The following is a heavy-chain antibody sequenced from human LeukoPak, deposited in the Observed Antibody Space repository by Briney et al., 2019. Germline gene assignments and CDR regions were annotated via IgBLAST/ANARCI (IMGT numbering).Heavy chain of an antibody. D-gene: IGHD3-10*01. CDR3: ARDYGSGRNPDSWYFDY. J-gene: IGHJ4*02. V-gene: IGHV1-69*04. CDR1: GGTFSSYA. CDR2: IIPILGIA. Sequence: ASVKVSCKASGGTFSSYAISWVRQAPGQGLEWMGRIIPILGIANYAQKFQGRVTITADKSTSTAYMELSSLRSEDTAVYYCARDYGSGRNPDSWYFDYWGQGTLVTVPS.